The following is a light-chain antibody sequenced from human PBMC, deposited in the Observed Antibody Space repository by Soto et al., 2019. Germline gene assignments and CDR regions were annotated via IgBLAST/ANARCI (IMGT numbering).Light chain of an antibody. J-gene: IGLJ2*01. CDR1: SSNIGSNY. Sequence: QSVLTQPPSASGTAGQRVTISCSGSSSNIGSNYVYWYQQLPGTAPKLLIYRNNQRPSGVPDRFSGSKSGTSASLAISGLRSEDEADYYCAAWDDSRDVVFGGGTKLTVL. CDR2: RNN. V-gene: IGLV1-47*01. CDR3: AAWDDSRDVV.